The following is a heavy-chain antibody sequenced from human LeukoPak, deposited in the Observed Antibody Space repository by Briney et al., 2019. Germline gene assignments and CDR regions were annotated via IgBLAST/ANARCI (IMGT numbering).Heavy chain of an antibody. Sequence: PGGSLRLSCAASGFTVSSNYMSWVRQAPGEGLEWVSVIYSGGSTYYADSVKGRFTISRDNSKNTLYLQMNSLRAEDTAVYYCARDRVRGVTDYYYYYMDVWGKGTTVTVSS. D-gene: IGHD3-10*01. V-gene: IGHV3-66*02. J-gene: IGHJ6*03. CDR3: ARDRVRGVTDYYYYYMDV. CDR1: GFTVSSNY. CDR2: IYSGGST.